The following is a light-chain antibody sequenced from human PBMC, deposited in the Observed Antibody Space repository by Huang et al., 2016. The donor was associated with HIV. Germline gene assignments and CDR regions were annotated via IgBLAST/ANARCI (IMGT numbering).Light chain of an antibody. Sequence: DIQMTPSPSSLSASVGDRVTISCRASQGIMSYVSWYQQKPGRAPRLLISAASRLQGVVASRFSGTGSKTEFTLTISSLQPEDFATDYCQQSYSTPYTFGQGTKLEIK. CDR1: QGIMSY. V-gene: IGKV1-39*01. CDR2: AAS. J-gene: IGKJ2*01. CDR3: QQSYSTPYT.